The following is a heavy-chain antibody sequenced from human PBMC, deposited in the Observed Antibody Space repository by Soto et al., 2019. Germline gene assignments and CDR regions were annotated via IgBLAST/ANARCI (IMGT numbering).Heavy chain of an antibody. V-gene: IGHV3-53*01. D-gene: IGHD1-26*01. Sequence: EAQLVESGGGLIQPGGSLRLSCAASGFTVSSSYLTWVRQAPGKGLEWVAILYTGTDTVYADSVKGRFTISRDSSKNTLYLQMHSLRAEDTAMYFCARSRHTGTYSGRFLDYWGQGSLVTVSS. CDR1: GFTVSSSY. CDR2: LYTGTDT. CDR3: ARSRHTGTYSGRFLDY. J-gene: IGHJ4*02.